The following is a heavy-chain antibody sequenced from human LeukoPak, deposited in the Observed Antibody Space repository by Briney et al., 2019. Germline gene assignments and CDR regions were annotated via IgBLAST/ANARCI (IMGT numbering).Heavy chain of an antibody. J-gene: IGHJ4*02. CDR1: GGSLSGYY. CDR3: ARALTILEWLSSFDD. Sequence: SETLSLTCAVYGGSLSGYYWSWIRQPPGKGLEWIGEINHSGSTNYNPSLKSRVTISVDTSRNQFALKLSSVSAADTAVYYCARALTILEWLSSFDDWGQGTLVTVS. V-gene: IGHV4-34*01. D-gene: IGHD3-3*01. CDR2: INHSGST.